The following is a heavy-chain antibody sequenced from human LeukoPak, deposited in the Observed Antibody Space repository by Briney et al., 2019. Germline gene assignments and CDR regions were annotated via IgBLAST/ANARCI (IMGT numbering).Heavy chain of an antibody. D-gene: IGHD1-26*01. J-gene: IGHJ4*02. CDR3: ARDEFGIVGATDY. CDR1: GFTFSSYS. V-gene: IGHV3-21*01. CDR2: ISSSSSYI. Sequence: GGSLRLSCAASGFTFSSYSMNWVRQAPGKGLEWVSSISSSSSYIYYADSVKGRFTISRDNAKNSLYLQMDSLRAEDTAVYYCARDEFGIVGATDYWGQGTLVTVSS.